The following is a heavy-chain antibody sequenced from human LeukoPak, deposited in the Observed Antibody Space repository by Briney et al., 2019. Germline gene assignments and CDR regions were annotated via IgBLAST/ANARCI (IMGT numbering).Heavy chain of an antibody. Sequence: PGGSLRLSCAASGFTFRGYGMSWVRQAPGKGLEWVSAIRGSGVTTYYADSVKGRFTISRDNSKNTLYLQMNSLRAEDTAVYYCARALRIYYYFDYWGQGTLVTVSS. D-gene: IGHD1-26*01. V-gene: IGHV3-23*01. J-gene: IGHJ4*02. CDR3: ARALRIYYYFDY. CDR1: GFTFRGYG. CDR2: IRGSGVTT.